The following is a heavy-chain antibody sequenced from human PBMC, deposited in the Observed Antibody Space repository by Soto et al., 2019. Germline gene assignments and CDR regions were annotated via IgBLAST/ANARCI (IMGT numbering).Heavy chain of an antibody. Sequence: PSDTLSLTCTVSGGSISSYYWSWIRQPPGKGLEWIGYIYYSGSTNYNPSLKSRVTISVDTSKNQFSLKLSSVTAADTAVYYCARVWGGAFDFWGQGTMVTGSS. D-gene: IGHD3-10*01. CDR1: GGSISSYY. J-gene: IGHJ3*01. CDR3: ARVWGGAFDF. V-gene: IGHV4-59*01. CDR2: IYYSGST.